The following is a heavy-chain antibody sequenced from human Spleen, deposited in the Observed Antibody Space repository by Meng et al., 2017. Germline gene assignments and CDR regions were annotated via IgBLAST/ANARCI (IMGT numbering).Heavy chain of an antibody. D-gene: IGHD3-22*01. Sequence: GSLRLSCAVYGGSFSGYYWSWIRQPPGNGLEWIGETNHSGSTNYSPSLKSRFTISVDTSKNQFSLKLSSVTAADTAVYYCASSLVTYYGPTEAYYWGQGTLVTVSS. V-gene: IGHV4-34*01. CDR1: GGSFSGYY. J-gene: IGHJ4*02. CDR3: ASSLVTYYGPTEAYY. CDR2: TNHSGST.